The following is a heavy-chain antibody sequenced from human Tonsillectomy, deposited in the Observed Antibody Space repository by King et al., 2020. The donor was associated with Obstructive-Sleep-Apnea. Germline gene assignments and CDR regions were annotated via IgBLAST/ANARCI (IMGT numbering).Heavy chain of an antibody. CDR1: GFIFSDYA. V-gene: IGHV3-23*04. CDR2: VSDTGGRT. CDR3: AKVGSSKDCSGYRCSEHYYYFGMDV. D-gene: IGHD3-22*01. J-gene: IGHJ6*02. Sequence: EVQLVESGGGLVQPGGSLRLSCAASGFIFSDYAINWVRQAPGKGLEWVSGVSDTGGRTHSAASVKGRFTISRDNSKHTVFLRMNSLRVDDTAVYYCAKVGSSKDCSGYRCSEHYYYFGMDVWGQGTTVTVSS.